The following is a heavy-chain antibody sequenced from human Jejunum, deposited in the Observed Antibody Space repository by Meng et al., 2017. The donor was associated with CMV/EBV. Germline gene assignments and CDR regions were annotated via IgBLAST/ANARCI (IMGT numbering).Heavy chain of an antibody. V-gene: IGHV5-51*01. CDR1: GYTFTNSW. D-gene: IGHD5-24*01. J-gene: IGHJ4*02. Sequence: CKTSGYTFTNSWIAWVRQMPGKGLEWMGIINPSDSHTRYNPSFQGLVTISADRSINTAYLQWSSLKASDTAMYYCARSYVYNYPSDYWGQGTLVTVSS. CDR3: ARSYVYNYPSDY. CDR2: INPSDSHT.